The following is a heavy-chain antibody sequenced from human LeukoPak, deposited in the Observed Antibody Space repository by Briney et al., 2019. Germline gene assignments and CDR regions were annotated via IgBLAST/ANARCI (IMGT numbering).Heavy chain of an antibody. CDR1: GGSVDDYY. Sequence: SETLSLTCTVSGGSVDDYYWSWVRQPPGKGLEWIGYIYYSGSTNYNPSLKSRVTISVDTSKNQFSLKMSSVTAADTAVYYCARGSGWFVYWGQGTLVTVSS. CDR3: ARGSGWFVY. V-gene: IGHV4-59*02. J-gene: IGHJ5*01. CDR2: IYYSGST. D-gene: IGHD6-25*01.